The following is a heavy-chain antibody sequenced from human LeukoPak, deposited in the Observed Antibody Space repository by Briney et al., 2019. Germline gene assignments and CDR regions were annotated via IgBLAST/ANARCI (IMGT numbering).Heavy chain of an antibody. CDR2: IGTAGDT. V-gene: IGHV3-13*01. Sequence: GGSLRLSCAASGFTFGSYDMHWVRQAKGKGLEWGSAIGTAGDTYYPGSVKGRFTISRENAKNSLYLQMNSMRAGDTAVYYCARGSNYGDYFDYWGQGTLVTVSS. D-gene: IGHD4-11*01. CDR3: ARGSNYGDYFDY. J-gene: IGHJ4*02. CDR1: GFTFGSYD.